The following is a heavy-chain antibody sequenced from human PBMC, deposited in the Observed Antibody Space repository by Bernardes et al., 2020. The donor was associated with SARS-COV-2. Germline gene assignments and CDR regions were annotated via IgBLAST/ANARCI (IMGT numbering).Heavy chain of an antibody. CDR1: GDSVSSNSAA. Sequence: QTLSLTCAISGDSVSSNSAAWNWIRQSPSRGLEWLGRTYYRSKWYNDYAVSVKSRITINPDTSKNQFSLQLNSVTPEDTAMYYCARDTPYSSGDWFDPWGQGTLVTVSS. CDR3: ARDTPYSSGDWFDP. CDR2: TYYRSKWYN. V-gene: IGHV6-1*01. D-gene: IGHD6-19*01. J-gene: IGHJ5*02.